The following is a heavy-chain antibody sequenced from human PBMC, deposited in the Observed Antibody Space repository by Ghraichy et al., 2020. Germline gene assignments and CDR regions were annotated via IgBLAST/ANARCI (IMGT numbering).Heavy chain of an antibody. Sequence: GGSLRLSCAASGFTFSTYGMHWVRQAPGKGLEWVAIISNDGSSKYYADSAKGRFTISRDNSRNTLYLQMDSLRAEDTAVYYCAKDGRMSGSYFDYWGQGTLVTVSS. CDR1: GFTFSTYG. V-gene: IGHV3-30*18. D-gene: IGHD1-26*01. CDR3: AKDGRMSGSYFDY. J-gene: IGHJ4*02. CDR2: ISNDGSSK.